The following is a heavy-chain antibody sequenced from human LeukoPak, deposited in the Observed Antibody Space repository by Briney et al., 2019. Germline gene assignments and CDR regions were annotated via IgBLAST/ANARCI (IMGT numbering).Heavy chain of an antibody. CDR3: AKGTSYNWNDGWFDP. D-gene: IGHD1-20*01. V-gene: IGHV3-30*02. CDR1: GFTFSSYW. J-gene: IGHJ5*02. CDR2: IRKDGTNK. Sequence: GGSLRLSCAASGFTFSSYWMSWVRQAPGKWLEWVAFIRKDGTNKYYAESVKGRFTISRDNSKNTLYLQMNSLRAEDTAVYYCAKGTSYNWNDGWFDPWGNGILVTVSS.